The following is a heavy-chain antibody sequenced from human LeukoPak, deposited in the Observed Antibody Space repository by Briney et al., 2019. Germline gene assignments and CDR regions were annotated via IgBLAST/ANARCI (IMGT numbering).Heavy chain of an antibody. CDR3: ARGRDYSSGWYYFDY. D-gene: IGHD6-19*01. V-gene: IGHV1-69*04. J-gene: IGHJ4*02. CDR2: IIPILGIA. CDR1: GGTFSSYA. Sequence: SVKVSCKASGGTFSSYAISWVRQAPGQGLEWMGRIIPILGIANYAQKFQGRVTITTDESTSTAYMELSSLRSEDTAVYYCARGRDYSSGWYYFDYWGQGTLVTVSS.